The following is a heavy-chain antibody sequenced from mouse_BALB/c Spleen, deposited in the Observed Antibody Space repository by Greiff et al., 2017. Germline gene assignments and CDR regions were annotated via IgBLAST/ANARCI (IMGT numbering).Heavy chain of an antibody. Sequence: EVHLVESGGGLVQPGGSRKLSCAASGFTFSSFGMHWVRQAPEKGLEWVAYISSGSSTIYYADTVKGRFTISRDNPKNTLFLQMTSLRSEDTAMYYCARWDRYDRYAMDYWGQGTSVTVSS. J-gene: IGHJ4*01. CDR1: GFTFSSFG. V-gene: IGHV5-17*02. CDR3: ARWDRYDRYAMDY. CDR2: ISSGSSTI. D-gene: IGHD2-14*01.